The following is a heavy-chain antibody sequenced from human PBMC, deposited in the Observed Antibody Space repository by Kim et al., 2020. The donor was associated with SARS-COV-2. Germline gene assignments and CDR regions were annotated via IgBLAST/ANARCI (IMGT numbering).Heavy chain of an antibody. J-gene: IGHJ1*01. Sequence: GGSLRLSCAASGFTFSHYWMSWVRQAPGKGLEWVANIKQDGSEKYYVDSVKGRFTISRDNAKNSLYLQMNSLRAEDTAVYYCARRYYYDSSGPEYFQHWGQGTPVTVSS. CDR1: GFTFSHYW. CDR2: IKQDGSEK. CDR3: ARRYYYDSSGPEYFQH. D-gene: IGHD3-22*01. V-gene: IGHV3-7*01.